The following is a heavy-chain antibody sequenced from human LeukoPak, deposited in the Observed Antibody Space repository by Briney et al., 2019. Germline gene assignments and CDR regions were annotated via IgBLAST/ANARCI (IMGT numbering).Heavy chain of an antibody. V-gene: IGHV4-38-2*02. Sequence: TSETLSLTCTVSGYSISSGYYWGWIRQPPGKGLEWIGSIYYSGGTYYNPSLKSRVTISVDTSKNQFSLKVSSVTAADTAVYYCARVRGYSYGYFDYWGQGTLVTVSS. J-gene: IGHJ4*02. CDR2: IYYSGGT. D-gene: IGHD5-18*01. CDR3: ARVRGYSYGYFDY. CDR1: GYSISSGYY.